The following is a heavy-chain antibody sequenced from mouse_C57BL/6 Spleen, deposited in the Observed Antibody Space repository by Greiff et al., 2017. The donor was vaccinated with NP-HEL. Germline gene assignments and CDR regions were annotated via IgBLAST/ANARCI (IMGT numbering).Heavy chain of an antibody. CDR1: GYAFSSYW. Sequence: QVQLQQSGAELVKPGASVKISCKASGYAFSSYWMNWVKQRPGKGLEWIGQIYPGDGDTNYNGKFKGKATLTADKSSSTAYMQLSSLTSEDSAVYFCARSAYDGYYYAMDYWGQGTSVTVSS. V-gene: IGHV1-80*01. CDR3: ARSAYDGYYYAMDY. J-gene: IGHJ4*01. CDR2: IYPGDGDT. D-gene: IGHD2-3*01.